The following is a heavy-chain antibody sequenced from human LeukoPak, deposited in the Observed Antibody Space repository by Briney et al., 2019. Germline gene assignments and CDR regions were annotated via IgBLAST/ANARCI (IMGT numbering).Heavy chain of an antibody. Sequence: GRSLRLSCAASGFTFSSYGMHWVRQAPGKGLEWVAVISYDGSNKYYADSVKGRFTISRDNSKNTLYLQMNSLRAEDTAVYYCAKDRNSGYYSSYFDYWGQGTLVTVSS. J-gene: IGHJ4*02. CDR3: AKDRNSGYYSSYFDY. CDR1: GFTFSSYG. D-gene: IGHD3-22*01. CDR2: ISYDGSNK. V-gene: IGHV3-30*18.